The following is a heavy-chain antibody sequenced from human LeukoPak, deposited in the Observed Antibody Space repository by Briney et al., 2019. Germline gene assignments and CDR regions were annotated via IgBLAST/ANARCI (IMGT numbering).Heavy chain of an antibody. D-gene: IGHD1-26*01. Sequence: GGSLRLSCAASGFTFSSYSMNWVRQAPGKGLEWVSSISSSSSYIYYADSVKGRFTISRDNAENSLYLQMNSLRAEDTAVYYCTRIRDIVGATSAFDIWGQGTMVTVSS. V-gene: IGHV3-21*01. CDR2: ISSSSSYI. CDR1: GFTFSSYS. J-gene: IGHJ3*02. CDR3: TRIRDIVGATSAFDI.